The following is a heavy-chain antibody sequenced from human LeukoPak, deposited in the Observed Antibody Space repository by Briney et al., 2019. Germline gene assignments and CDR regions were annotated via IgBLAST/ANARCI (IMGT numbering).Heavy chain of an antibody. D-gene: IGHD2-15*01. V-gene: IGHV4-34*01. CDR3: ARELGYYAFGI. Sequence: PSETLSLTCAVYGGSFSGYYWSWIRQPPGKGLEWIGEINHSGSTNYNPSLKSRVTISVDTSKNQFSLKLSSVTAADTAVYYCARELGYYAFGIWGQGTMVTVSS. J-gene: IGHJ3*02. CDR2: INHSGST. CDR1: GGSFSGYY.